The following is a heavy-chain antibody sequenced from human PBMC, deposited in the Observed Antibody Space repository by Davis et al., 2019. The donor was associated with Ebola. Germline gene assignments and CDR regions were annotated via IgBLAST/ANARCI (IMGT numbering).Heavy chain of an antibody. Sequence: GESLKISCAASGFTFSSYSMNWVRQAPGKGLEWVSSISSSSSYIYYADSVKGRFTISRDNAKNSLYLQMNSLRAEDTAVYYCAKGANWNYGSDYWGQGTLVTVSS. V-gene: IGHV3-21*01. CDR2: ISSSSSYI. J-gene: IGHJ4*02. CDR3: AKGANWNYGSDY. CDR1: GFTFSSYS. D-gene: IGHD1-7*01.